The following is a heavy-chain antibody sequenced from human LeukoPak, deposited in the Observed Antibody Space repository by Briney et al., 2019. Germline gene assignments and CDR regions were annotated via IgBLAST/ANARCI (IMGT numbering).Heavy chain of an antibody. D-gene: IGHD1-14*01. CDR3: AKGHERKFDY. J-gene: IGHJ4*02. CDR1: GDSVSSNSGA. V-gene: IGHV6-1*01. Sequence: SQTLSLTCVISGDSVSSNSGAWNWIRQSPSRGLEWLGRTYYRSKWYNDYAVPVKSRIIVNPDTSRNQFSLHLNSVTPEDTAVYYCAKGHERKFDYWGQGSLVTVAS. CDR2: TYYRSKWYN.